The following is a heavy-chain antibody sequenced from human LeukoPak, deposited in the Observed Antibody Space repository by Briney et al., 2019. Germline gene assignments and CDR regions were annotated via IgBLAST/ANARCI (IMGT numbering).Heavy chain of an antibody. V-gene: IGHV1-24*01. Sequence: ASVRVSCKVSGYTLTELSIHWVRQAPGKGLQWMGRFDPEDGETIYAQKFQGRVTITADESTSTAYMELSSLGSEDTAVYYCARTEYCSGGSCYSPFDYWGQGTLVTVSS. CDR3: ARTEYCSGGSCYSPFDY. J-gene: IGHJ4*02. CDR2: FDPEDGET. D-gene: IGHD2-15*01. CDR1: GYTLTELS.